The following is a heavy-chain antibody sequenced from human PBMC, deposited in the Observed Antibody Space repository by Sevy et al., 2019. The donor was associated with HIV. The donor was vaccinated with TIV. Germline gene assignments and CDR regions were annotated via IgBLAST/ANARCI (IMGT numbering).Heavy chain of an antibody. J-gene: IGHJ6*02. D-gene: IGHD2-21*01. CDR3: AGGPECGSECDVGFYYPLDV. CDR1: GFIFSRYS. V-gene: IGHV3-48*02. CDR2: TSGNSGAI. Sequence: GGSLRLSCTVSGFIFSRYSMNWVRQAPGKGLEWISYTSGNSGAIYYPDSVKGRFTVSRDNADNALFLQMSSRKDDDTAVYYCAGGPECGSECDVGFYYPLDVWGQGTTVTVSS.